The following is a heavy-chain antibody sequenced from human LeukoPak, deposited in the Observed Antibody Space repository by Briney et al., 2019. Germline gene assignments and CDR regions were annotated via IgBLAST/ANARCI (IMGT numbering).Heavy chain of an antibody. Sequence: SETLSLTCAVYGGSFNDYYWSWIRQPPGKGLEWIGEVNHSGRTNYNPSLKSRVTISQDMSKIQFSLKLRSVTAADTAVYFCARRGPGATVDYWGQGTLVTVSS. D-gene: IGHD4/OR15-4a*01. V-gene: IGHV4-34*01. CDR2: VNHSGRT. CDR1: GGSFNDYY. CDR3: ARRGPGATVDY. J-gene: IGHJ4*02.